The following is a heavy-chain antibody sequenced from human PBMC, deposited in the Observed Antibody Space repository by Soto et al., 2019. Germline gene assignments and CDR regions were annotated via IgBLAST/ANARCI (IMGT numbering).Heavy chain of an antibody. CDR2: IYHSGST. Sequence: SETLSLTCTVSGGSISSGDYYWSWIRQPPGKGLEWIGYIYHSGSTNYNPSLKSRVTISVDKSKNQFSLKLSSVTAADTAVYYCARVSGSYYYGMDVWGQGTTVTVSS. V-gene: IGHV4-30-4*01. J-gene: IGHJ6*02. CDR1: GGSISSGDYY. CDR3: ARVSGSYYYGMDV. D-gene: IGHD1-26*01.